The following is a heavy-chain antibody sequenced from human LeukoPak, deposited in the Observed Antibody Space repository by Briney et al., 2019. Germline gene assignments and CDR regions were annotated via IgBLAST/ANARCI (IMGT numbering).Heavy chain of an antibody. CDR3: AKAAVADTYYYYYMDV. J-gene: IGHJ6*03. V-gene: IGHV3-23*01. CDR2: ISGSGGST. D-gene: IGHD6-19*01. Sequence: PGGSLRLSCAASGFTFSSYSMNWVRQAPGKGLEWVSAISGSGGSTYYADSVKGRFTISRDNSKNTLYLQMNSLRAEDTAVYYCAKAAVADTYYYYYMDVWGKGTTVTVSS. CDR1: GFTFSSYS.